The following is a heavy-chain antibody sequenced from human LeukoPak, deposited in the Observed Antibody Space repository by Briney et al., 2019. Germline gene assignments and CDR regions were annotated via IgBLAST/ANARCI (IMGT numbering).Heavy chain of an antibody. J-gene: IGHJ5*02. D-gene: IGHD2-2*01. Sequence: SETLSLTCTVYGWSFNDYYWNWIRQPPGKGLEWIGEINARGDTNYNPSLKSRVTISVDTSKKQFSLRLTSMIAAYTPLYYCARGQVPAARGYNWFDPWGQGTLVTVSS. CDR1: GWSFNDYY. V-gene: IGHV4-34*01. CDR3: ARGQVPAARGYNWFDP. CDR2: INARGDT.